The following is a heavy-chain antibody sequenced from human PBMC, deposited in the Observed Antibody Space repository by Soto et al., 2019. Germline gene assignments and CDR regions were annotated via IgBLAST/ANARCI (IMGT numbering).Heavy chain of an antibody. CDR2: INHSGTA. J-gene: IGHJ6*03. CDR1: GGSLSGYY. V-gene: IGHV4-34*02. D-gene: IGHD3-9*01. Sequence: QVHLEQWGAGLLNPSETLSLTCAVYGGSLSGYYWSWVRQSPGKGLEWIGEINHSGTANYNPSLKTRVTISADASKHQFSLRLTSVTAADSAIYYCASYHFLDLWTGSRHYMGVWSRGTPVTVSS. CDR3: ASYHFLDLWTGSRHYMGV.